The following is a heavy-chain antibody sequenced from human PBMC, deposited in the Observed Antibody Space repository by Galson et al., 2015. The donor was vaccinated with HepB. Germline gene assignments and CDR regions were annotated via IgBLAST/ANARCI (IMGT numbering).Heavy chain of an antibody. V-gene: IGHV3-7*03. CDR3: ARGHYGMDV. Sequence: SLRLSCAASGFTFTNNWMSWVRQAPGKGLEWVADIKQDGSEKYCVDSVKGRFTISRDNAKNSLYLQMNSLRAEDTAVYYCARGHYGMDVWGQGTTVTVSS. CDR1: GFTFTNNW. J-gene: IGHJ6*02. CDR2: IKQDGSEK.